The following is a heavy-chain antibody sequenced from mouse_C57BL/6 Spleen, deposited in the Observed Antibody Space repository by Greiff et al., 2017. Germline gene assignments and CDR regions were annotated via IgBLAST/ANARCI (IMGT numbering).Heavy chain of an antibody. CDR1: GFTFSSYG. D-gene: IGHD2-3*01. V-gene: IGHV5-6*02. Sequence: DVMLVESGGDLVKPGGSLKLSCAASGFTFSSYGMSWVRQTPDQRLEWVATISSGGSYTYYPDSVKGRFTISRDNAKNTLYLQMSSLKSEDTAMYYCARQTYDGYYEGFAYWGQGTLVTVSA. J-gene: IGHJ3*01. CDR3: ARQTYDGYYEGFAY. CDR2: ISSGGSYT.